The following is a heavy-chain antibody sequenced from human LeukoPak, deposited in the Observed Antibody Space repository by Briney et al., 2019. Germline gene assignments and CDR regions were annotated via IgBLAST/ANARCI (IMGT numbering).Heavy chain of an antibody. CDR1: GFTFSSYW. J-gene: IGHJ5*02. V-gene: IGHV3-7*01. CDR3: ARGSTLRYFDWFNTT. Sequence: GGSLRLSCAASGFTFSSYWMSWVRQVPGKGLEWVANIKQDGSEKYYVDSVKGRFTISRDNAKNSLYLQMNSLRAEDTAVYYCARGSTLRYFDWFNTTWGQGTLVTVSS. CDR2: IKQDGSEK. D-gene: IGHD3-9*01.